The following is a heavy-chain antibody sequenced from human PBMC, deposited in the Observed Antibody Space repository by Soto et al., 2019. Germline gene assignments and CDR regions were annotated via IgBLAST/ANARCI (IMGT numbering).Heavy chain of an antibody. D-gene: IGHD6-13*01. CDR3: ARDHSSIAAAGTYNWFDP. V-gene: IGHV6-1*01. Sequence: PSQTLSLTCVISGDSVSSNSAAWNWIRQSPSRGLEWLGRTYYRSKWYNDYAVSVKSRITINPDTSKNQFSLQLNSVTPEDTAVYYCARDHSSIAAAGTYNWFDPWGQGTLVTVSS. J-gene: IGHJ5*02. CDR2: TYYRSKWYN. CDR1: GDSVSSNSAA.